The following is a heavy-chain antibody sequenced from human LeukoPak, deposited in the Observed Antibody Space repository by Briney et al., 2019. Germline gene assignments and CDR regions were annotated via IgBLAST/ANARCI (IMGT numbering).Heavy chain of an antibody. CDR3: AKDGEYYYDSSGYMD. CDR1: RFTFCSYA. V-gene: IGHV3-23*01. J-gene: IGHJ4*02. D-gene: IGHD3-22*01. CDR2: ISGSGGST. Sequence: GVTLRLSCAASRFTFCSYAMRWVRQAPGKGLEWVSAISGSGGSTYYADSVRGRFTISRDNSKNTLYLQMNSLRAEDTAVYYSAKDGEYYYDSSGYMDWGQGTLVTASS.